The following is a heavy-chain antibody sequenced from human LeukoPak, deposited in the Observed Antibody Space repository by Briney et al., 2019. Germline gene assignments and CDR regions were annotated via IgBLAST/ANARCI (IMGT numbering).Heavy chain of an antibody. CDR1: GYTFTSYA. D-gene: IGHD3-10*01. Sequence: ASVKVSCKASGYTFTSYAMHWVREAPGQRLEWMGWINAGNGKTKYSQKFQGRVTITRDTSASTAYMELRSLRSEDTAVYYCARDGSGSYYNTSYYYYGMDVWGKGTTVTVSS. J-gene: IGHJ6*04. V-gene: IGHV1-3*01. CDR2: INAGNGKT. CDR3: ARDGSGSYYNTSYYYYGMDV.